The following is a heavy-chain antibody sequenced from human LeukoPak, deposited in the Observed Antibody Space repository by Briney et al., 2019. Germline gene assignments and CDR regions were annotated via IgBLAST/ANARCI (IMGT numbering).Heavy chain of an antibody. J-gene: IGHJ5*02. Sequence: SETLSLTCAVYGGSFSGYYWSWIRQPPGKGLEWIGEINHSGSTNYNPSLKSRVTISVDTSKNQFSLKLSSVTAADTAVYYCARLRDGYIHNWFDPWGQGTLVTVSS. CDR3: ARLRDGYIHNWFDP. CDR2: INHSGST. D-gene: IGHD5-24*01. CDR1: GGSFSGYY. V-gene: IGHV4-34*01.